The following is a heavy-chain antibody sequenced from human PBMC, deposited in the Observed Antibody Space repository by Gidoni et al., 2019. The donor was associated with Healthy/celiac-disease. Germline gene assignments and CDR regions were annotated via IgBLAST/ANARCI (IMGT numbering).Heavy chain of an antibody. D-gene: IGHD3-10*01. V-gene: IGHV4-31*03. Sequence: QVQLQESGPGLVKPSQTLSLTCTVSGGSISSGGYYWSWIRQHPGKGREWIGYIYYSGSTYYNPSLKSRVTISVDTSKNQFSLKLSSVTAADTAVYYCARGMVRGAEAFDIWGQGTMVTVSS. CDR1: GGSISSGGYY. CDR3: ARGMVRGAEAFDI. CDR2: IYYSGST. J-gene: IGHJ3*02.